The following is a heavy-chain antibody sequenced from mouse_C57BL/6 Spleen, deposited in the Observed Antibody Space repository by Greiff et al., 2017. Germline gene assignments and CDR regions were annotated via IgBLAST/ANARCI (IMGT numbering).Heavy chain of an antibody. CDR3: ARDSEAGAMDY. CDR1: GYSITSGYY. Sequence: EVKLQESGPGLVKPSQSLSLTCSVTGYSITSGYYWNWIRQFPGNKLEWMGYISYDGSNNYNPSLKNRISITRDTSKNQFFLKLNSVTTEDTATYYCARDSEAGAMDYWGQGTSVTVSS. CDR2: ISYDGSN. V-gene: IGHV3-6*01. J-gene: IGHJ4*01.